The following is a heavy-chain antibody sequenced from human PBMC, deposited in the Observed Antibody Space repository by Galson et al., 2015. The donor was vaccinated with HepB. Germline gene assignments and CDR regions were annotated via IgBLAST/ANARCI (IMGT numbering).Heavy chain of an antibody. V-gene: IGHV5-10-1*01. CDR3: ARHVARSSDIVVVPATWYFDL. Sequence: QSGAEVKKPGESLKISCKGSGYSFTSYWIGWVRQMPGKGLEWMGRIDPSDSYTNYSPSFQGHVTISADKSISTAYLQWSSLKASDTAMYYCARHVARSSDIVVVPATWYFDLWGRGTLVTVSS. CDR1: GYSFTSYW. D-gene: IGHD2-2*01. J-gene: IGHJ2*01. CDR2: IDPSDSYT.